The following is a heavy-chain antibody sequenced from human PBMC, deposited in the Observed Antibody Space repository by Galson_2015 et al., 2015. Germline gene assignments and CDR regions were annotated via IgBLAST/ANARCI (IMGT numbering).Heavy chain of an antibody. J-gene: IGHJ6*03. V-gene: IGHV3-9*01. CDR1: GFIFDNYA. CDR2: ITWNGIII. D-gene: IGHD6-19*01. Sequence: SLRLSCAASGFIFDNYAMHWVRQAPGKGLEWVSGITWNGIIIGYADSVKGRFTISRDNAKNSVYLQMNSPRADDTALYYCTKEGAVAGTGFYYYMDVWGKGTTVTVSS. CDR3: TKEGAVAGTGFYYYMDV.